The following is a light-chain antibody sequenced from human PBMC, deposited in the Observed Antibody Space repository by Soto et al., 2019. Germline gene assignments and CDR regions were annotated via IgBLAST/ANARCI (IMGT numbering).Light chain of an antibody. V-gene: IGKV1-39*01. CDR3: QRSYTTLFT. CDR2: AAS. CDR1: QSISNY. Sequence: DLQMTQSPSSLSASVGDRVTITCRASQSISNYLNWYQQKPGKAPKLLIYAASSLQSGVPSRFSGSGSGTDFTLTISSLQPEDFATYSCQRSYTTLFTFGPGTNVDI. J-gene: IGKJ3*01.